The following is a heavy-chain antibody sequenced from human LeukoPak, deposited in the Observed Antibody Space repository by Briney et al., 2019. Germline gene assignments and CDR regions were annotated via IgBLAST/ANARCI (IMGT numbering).Heavy chain of an antibody. CDR2: ISFDGIDK. D-gene: IGHD3-10*01. CDR3: AIIGAFDI. Sequence: GRSLRLSCAASGFTFSSYGTHWVRQAPGKGLEWVAVISFDGIDKYYADSVKGRFTIARDNSKNTLFLQMNSLRAEDTAVYYCAIIGAFDIWGQGTMVTVSS. J-gene: IGHJ3*02. CDR1: GFTFSSYG. V-gene: IGHV3-30*03.